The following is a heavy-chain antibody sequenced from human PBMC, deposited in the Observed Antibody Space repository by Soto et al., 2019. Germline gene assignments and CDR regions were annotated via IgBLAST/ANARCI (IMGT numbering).Heavy chain of an antibody. Sequence: EVQLLESGGGLVQPGGSLRVSCAASGFTFSSYAVSWVRQAPGKGLEWVSAISGSGGSTYYADSVKGRFTISRDNSKNTLYLQMNSLRAEDTAVYYCTKVIAANYYYGMDVWGQGTTVTVSS. V-gene: IGHV3-23*01. CDR2: ISGSGGST. D-gene: IGHD6-6*01. CDR3: TKVIAANYYYGMDV. J-gene: IGHJ6*02. CDR1: GFTFSSYA.